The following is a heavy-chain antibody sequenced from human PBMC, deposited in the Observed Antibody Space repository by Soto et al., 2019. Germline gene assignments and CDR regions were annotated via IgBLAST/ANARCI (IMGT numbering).Heavy chain of an antibody. Sequence: GSLRLSCAACGFTFSDYYMSWIRQAPGKGLEWVSYISSSGSTIYYADSVKGRFTISRDNAKNSLYLQMNSLRAEDTAVYYCASTAAYYYDSSGYPAFDYWGQGTLVTVSS. J-gene: IGHJ4*02. CDR2: ISSSGSTI. D-gene: IGHD3-22*01. V-gene: IGHV3-11*01. CDR3: ASTAAYYYDSSGYPAFDY. CDR1: GFTFSDYY.